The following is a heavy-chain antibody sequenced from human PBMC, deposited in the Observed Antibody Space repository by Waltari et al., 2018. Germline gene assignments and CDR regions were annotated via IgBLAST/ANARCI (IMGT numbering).Heavy chain of an antibody. D-gene: IGHD6-6*01. Sequence: QVQLQESGPGLVKPSETLSLTCPVPGGSISSSYWSWIRQPPGKGLEWIGYIYYSGSTNYNPSLKSRVTISVDTSKNQFSLKLSSVTAADTAVYYCAREIAAPEDAFDIWGQGTMVTVSS. CDR2: IYYSGST. V-gene: IGHV4-59*01. J-gene: IGHJ3*02. CDR3: AREIAAPEDAFDI. CDR1: GGSISSSY.